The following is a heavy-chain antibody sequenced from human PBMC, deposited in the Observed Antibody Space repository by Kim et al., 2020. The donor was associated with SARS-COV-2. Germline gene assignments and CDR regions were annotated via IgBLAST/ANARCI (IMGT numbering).Heavy chain of an antibody. CDR1: GGSISSHY. D-gene: IGHD2-2*01. CDR3: ARVVVVPAAPSGWFDP. J-gene: IGHJ5*02. Sequence: SETLSLTCTVFGGSISSHYWSWIRQPPGKGLEWIGYINYIGSTKYNPSLKSRVTISVDTSKNQFSLKLSSVTAADTAVYYCARVVVVPAAPSGWFDPWG. CDR2: INYIGST. V-gene: IGHV4-59*11.